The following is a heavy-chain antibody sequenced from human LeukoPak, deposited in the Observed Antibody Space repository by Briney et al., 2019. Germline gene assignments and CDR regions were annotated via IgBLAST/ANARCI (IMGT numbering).Heavy chain of an antibody. CDR3: ARFNYYDTDGYFDY. J-gene: IGHJ4*02. D-gene: IGHD3-22*01. CDR2: IYYGGST. V-gene: IGHV4-39*02. Sequence: SETLSLTCTVSGGSISSTTYYWVWIRQPPGKGLEWIGSIYYGGSTYYNPSLRSRVTISVDTSKNHFSLNLTSLTAADTAVFYCARFNYYDTDGYFDYWGQGTLVTVSS. CDR1: GGSISSTTYY.